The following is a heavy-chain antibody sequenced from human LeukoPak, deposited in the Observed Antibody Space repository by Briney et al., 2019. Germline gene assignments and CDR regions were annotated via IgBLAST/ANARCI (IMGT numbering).Heavy chain of an antibody. CDR1: GFIFGNYA. CDR2: IRTKAYGATT. V-gene: IGHV3-49*03. J-gene: IGHJ6*03. CDR3: TTPGYCSSAGCLAAGYYNYMDV. Sequence: GGSLRLSCTTSGFIFGNYAMSWFRQAPGKGLEWVAFIRTKAYGATTEYAASVKGRFSISRDDSTSIAYLEMNSLKTEDTAVYYCTTPGYCSSAGCLAAGYYNYMDVWGRGTTVTVSS. D-gene: IGHD2-2*01.